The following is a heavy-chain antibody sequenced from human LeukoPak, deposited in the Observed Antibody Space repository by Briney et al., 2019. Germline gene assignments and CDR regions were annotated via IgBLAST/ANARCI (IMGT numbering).Heavy chain of an antibody. CDR2: INYSGSA. V-gene: IGHV4-59*08. D-gene: IGHD6-19*01. CDR3: ARRKGSGGYKDWFDP. Sequence: PSETLPLTCTVSGGSISTFYWSWIRQPPGKGLEWIGYINYSGSAGYNPSLKSRVTMSVDTSKNQFSLKLSSVTAADTAIYYCARRKGSGGYKDWFDPWGQGTLVTVSS. J-gene: IGHJ5*02. CDR1: GGSISTFY.